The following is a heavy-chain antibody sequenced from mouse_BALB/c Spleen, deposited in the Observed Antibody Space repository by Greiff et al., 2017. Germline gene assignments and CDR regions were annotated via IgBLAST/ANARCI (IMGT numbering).Heavy chain of an antibody. CDR1: GFNIKDTY. Sequence: EVQLQQSGAELVKPGASVKLSCTASGFNIKDTYMHWVKQRPEQGLEWIGRIDPANGNTKYDPKFQGKATITADTSSNTAYLQLSSLTSEDTAVYYCARGYYRYRYYAMDYWGQGTSVTVSS. CDR2: IDPANGNT. V-gene: IGHV14-3*02. J-gene: IGHJ4*01. D-gene: IGHD2-14*01. CDR3: ARGYYRYRYYAMDY.